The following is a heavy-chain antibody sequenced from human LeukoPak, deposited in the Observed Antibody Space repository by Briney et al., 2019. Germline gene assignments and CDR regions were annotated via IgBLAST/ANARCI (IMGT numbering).Heavy chain of an antibody. D-gene: IGHD2-8*01. CDR1: GFTFSSYG. Sequence: GGSLRLSCAASGFTFSSYGMSWVRQAPGKGLEWVSAISGSGGSTYHADSVKGRFTISRDNSKNTLYLQMNSLRAEDTAVYYCAKRRSVVMAYYCYAMDVWGQGTTVTVSS. CDR3: AKRRSVVMAYYCYAMDV. V-gene: IGHV3-23*01. J-gene: IGHJ6*02. CDR2: ISGSGGST.